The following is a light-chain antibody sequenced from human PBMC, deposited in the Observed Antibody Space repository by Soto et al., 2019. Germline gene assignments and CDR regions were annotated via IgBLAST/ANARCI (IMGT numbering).Light chain of an antibody. CDR1: QSVSNNY. Sequence: ILFTQNTSTLSLSPGERATLSRRASQSVSNNYLAWYQQKPGQAPRLLIYGASNRATGIPDRFSGSGSGTDFTLTISRLEPEDFAVYYCQQYGSSGTFGQGTKVDVK. J-gene: IGKJ1*01. CDR2: GAS. V-gene: IGKV3-20*01. CDR3: QQYGSSGT.